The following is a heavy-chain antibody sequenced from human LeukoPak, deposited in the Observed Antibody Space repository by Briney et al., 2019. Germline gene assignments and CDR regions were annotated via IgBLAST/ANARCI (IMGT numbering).Heavy chain of an antibody. V-gene: IGHV4-59*12. CDR3: ARDRYDSSGYYPRYFDY. Sequence: SETLSLTCTVSGGSISSYYWSWIRQPPGKGLEWIGYIYYSGSTNYNPSLKSRVTISVDTSKNQFSLKLSSVTAADTAVYYCARDRYDSSGYYPRYFDYWGQGTLVTVSS. CDR2: IYYSGST. D-gene: IGHD3-22*01. CDR1: GGSISSYY. J-gene: IGHJ4*02.